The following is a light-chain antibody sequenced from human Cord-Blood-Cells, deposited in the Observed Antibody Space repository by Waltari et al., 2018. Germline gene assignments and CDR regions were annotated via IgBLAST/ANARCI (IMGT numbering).Light chain of an antibody. CDR1: QGISSY. CDR2: AAS. J-gene: IGKJ3*01. Sequence: DIQLTQSPSFLSASVGEIVTITCRASQGISSYLAWYQQKPGKAPKLLIYAASTLQSGVPSRFSGSGSGTEFTLTISSLQPEDFATYSCQQLNSYPLFGPGTKVDIK. V-gene: IGKV1-9*01. CDR3: QQLNSYPL.